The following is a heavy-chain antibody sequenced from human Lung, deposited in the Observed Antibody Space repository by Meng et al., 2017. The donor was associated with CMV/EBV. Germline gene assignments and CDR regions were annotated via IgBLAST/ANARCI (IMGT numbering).Heavy chain of an antibody. J-gene: IGHJ5*02. CDR3: ARDYYDIEGHEYACFDP. D-gene: IGHD3-9*01. CDR1: YAFMNNG. Sequence: YAFMNNGMTWVRQGDGEGLEWMGWISGYSGPTNYAQSFQVRLTLTTDTSTSTAYMELKNLRSDDTAVYFCARDYYDIEGHEYACFDPWGQGTLVTVSS. V-gene: IGHV1-18*01. CDR2: ISGYSGPT.